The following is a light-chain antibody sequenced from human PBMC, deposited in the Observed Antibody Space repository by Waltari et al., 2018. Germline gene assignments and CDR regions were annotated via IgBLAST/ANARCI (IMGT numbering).Light chain of an antibody. J-gene: IGKJ3*01. CDR3: QQKNTYPIT. CDR1: QGISNQ. CDR2: DAT. V-gene: IGKV1D-12*01. Sequence: DIQMTQSPSSVSASVGDTVTITCRASQGISNQLTWYQQKPGKAPKFLIYDATTLESGVPSRFSGSGSGTDFTLTVSSLQPEDFATYYCQQKNTYPITFGPGTQLDIK.